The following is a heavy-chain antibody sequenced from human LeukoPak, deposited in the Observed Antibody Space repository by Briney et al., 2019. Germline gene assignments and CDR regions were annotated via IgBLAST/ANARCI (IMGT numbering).Heavy chain of an antibody. J-gene: IGHJ4*02. CDR1: GFTFNRCG. D-gene: IGHD3-22*01. V-gene: IGHV3-30*02. Sequence: PGGSLRLSCAASGFTFNRCGMHWVRQAPGKGLEWVTFITFDGSNKRYIDSVKGRFTISRDNSRNTLHLQMNSLGVEDTAVYYCAKDESESSGSFDYWGQGTLVTVSS. CDR3: AKDESESSGSFDY. CDR2: ITFDGSNK.